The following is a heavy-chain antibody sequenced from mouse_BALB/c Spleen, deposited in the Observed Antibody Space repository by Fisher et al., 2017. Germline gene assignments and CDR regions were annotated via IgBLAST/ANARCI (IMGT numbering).Heavy chain of an antibody. J-gene: IGHJ1*01. Sequence: GRFTISRDNAKNTLYLQMSSLRSEDTAMYYCAREDIWGAGTTVTVSS. CDR3: AREDI. V-gene: IGHV5-9*04.